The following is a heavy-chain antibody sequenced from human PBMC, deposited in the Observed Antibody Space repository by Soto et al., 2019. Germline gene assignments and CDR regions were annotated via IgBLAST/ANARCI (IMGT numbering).Heavy chain of an antibody. D-gene: IGHD1-1*01. CDR3: ARMRGSYRMDV. J-gene: IGHJ6*02. Sequence: QVQLVQSGAEVKKPGSSVKVSCKASGGTFSSYTITWVRQAPGQGLEWMGRIVPILGIPNYAQKFPGRVTITADKSTTTAYMELSSLRSEDTAVYYCARMRGSYRMDVWGQGTTVTVSS. CDR2: IVPILGIP. CDR1: GGTFSSYT. V-gene: IGHV1-69*02.